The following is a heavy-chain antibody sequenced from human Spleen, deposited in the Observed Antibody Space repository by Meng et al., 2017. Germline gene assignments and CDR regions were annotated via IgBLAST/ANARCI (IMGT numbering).Heavy chain of an antibody. V-gene: IGHV4-34*01. D-gene: IGHD4-11*01. Sequence: QVQLRESGPGLVKPSGTLSLTCVVSGGSFSDYYWSWIRQPPGKGLEWIGEINHSGSTNYNPSLESRATISVDTSQNNLSLKLSSVTAADSAVYYCARGPTTMAHDFDYWGQGTLVTVSS. CDR2: INHSGST. CDR1: GGSFSDYY. CDR3: ARGPTTMAHDFDY. J-gene: IGHJ4*02.